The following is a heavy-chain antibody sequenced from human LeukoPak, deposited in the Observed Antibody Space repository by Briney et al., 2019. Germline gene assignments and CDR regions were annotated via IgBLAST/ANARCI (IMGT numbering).Heavy chain of an antibody. J-gene: IGHJ4*02. CDR3: VCGWMRGIGNY. CDR1: GYTFTSYG. D-gene: IGHD6-19*01. CDR2: ISAYNGNT. Sequence: ASVKVSCKASGYTFTSYGISWVRQAPGQGLEWMGWISAYNGNTNYAQKLQGRVTMTTDTSTSTAYVELRSLRSDDTAVYYCVCGWMRGIGNYWGQGTLVTVSS. V-gene: IGHV1-18*01.